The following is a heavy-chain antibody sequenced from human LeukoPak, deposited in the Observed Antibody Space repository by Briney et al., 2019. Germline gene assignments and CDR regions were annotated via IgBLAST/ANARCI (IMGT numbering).Heavy chain of an antibody. J-gene: IGHJ4*02. V-gene: IGHV3-9*01. CDR2: ISGNSGSI. CDR1: GFTFDDYA. CDR3: AKDRRNDFDY. Sequence: GGSLRLSCAASGFTFDDYAMHWVLQAPGKGLEWFSGISGNSGSIGYADSVKGRFTISRDNAKNSLYLQMNSLRAEDTALYYCAKDRRNDFDYWGQGTLVTVSS. D-gene: IGHD1-14*01.